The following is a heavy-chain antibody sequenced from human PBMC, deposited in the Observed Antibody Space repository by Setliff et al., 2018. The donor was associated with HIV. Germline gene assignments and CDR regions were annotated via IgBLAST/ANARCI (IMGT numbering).Heavy chain of an antibody. V-gene: IGHV4-39*01. J-gene: IGHJ4*02. D-gene: IGHD2-21*01. CDR3: ATTGQGRAYFDF. CDR2: VYYSGST. Sequence: LSLTCTVSGGSISSSGPGYYWGWVRQAPGGGLVWIGSVYYSGSTYYNPSLKSRVTISLDTSKNQFSLNLKSVTAADTALYYCATTGQGRAYFDFWGQGSLVTVS. CDR1: GGSISSSGPGYY.